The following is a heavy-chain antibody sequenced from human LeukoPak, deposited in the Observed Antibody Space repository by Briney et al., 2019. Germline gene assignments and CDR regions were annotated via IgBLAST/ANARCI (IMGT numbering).Heavy chain of an antibody. J-gene: IGHJ6*02. D-gene: IGHD6-13*01. CDR2: INAGNGNT. CDR3: ARVAYSSNWYSPRRDYYYGMDV. V-gene: IGHV1-3*01. Sequence: ASVKVSRKASGYNFTSYATHWVRQAPGQRLEWMGWINAGNGNTKYSQKFQGRVTITRDTSASTAYMELSSLRSEDTAVYYCARVAYSSNWYSPRRDYYYGMDVWGQGTTVTVSS. CDR1: GYNFTSYA.